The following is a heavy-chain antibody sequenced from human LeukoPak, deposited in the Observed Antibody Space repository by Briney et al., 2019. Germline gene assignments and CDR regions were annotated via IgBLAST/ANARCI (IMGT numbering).Heavy chain of an antibody. Sequence: ASVKVSCKASGYTFTGYYMHWVRQAPGQGLEWMGWINPNSGGTNYAQKFQGWVTMTRDTSISTAYMELSRLRSDDTAVYYCARDRFGIIMVRGVYYGMDVWGQGTTVTVSS. CDR3: ARDRFGIIMVRGVYYGMDV. CDR1: GYTFTGYY. CDR2: INPNSGGT. V-gene: IGHV1-2*04. D-gene: IGHD3-10*01. J-gene: IGHJ6*02.